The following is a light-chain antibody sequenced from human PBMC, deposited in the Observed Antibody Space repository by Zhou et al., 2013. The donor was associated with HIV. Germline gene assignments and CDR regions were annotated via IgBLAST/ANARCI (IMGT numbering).Light chain of an antibody. CDR3: QQYGSSPPT. CDR1: QSINNH. CDR2: GAS. V-gene: IGKV3-15*01. Sequence: EIVMTQSPATLSMSPGDRATLSCRASQSINNHLAWYQHKLGRAPRLLIFGASFRPTGLPARFSGSGSGTEFTLTISSLQSEDFAVYYCQQYGSSPPTFGGGTRVDIK. J-gene: IGKJ4*01.